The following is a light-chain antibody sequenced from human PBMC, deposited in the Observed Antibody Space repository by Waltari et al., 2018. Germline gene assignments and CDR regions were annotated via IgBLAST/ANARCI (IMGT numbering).Light chain of an antibody. CDR3: HSRETFSTRL. Sequence: SSDLTQHPSLSVALGQTVRITCQRASLRQYDASWYHQRPGQAPILVLYGPDNRPSGIPDRFSGSTSGNTASLTITGAQAEDEADYYCHSRETFSTRLFGGGTRLTV. V-gene: IGLV3-19*01. J-gene: IGLJ2*01. CDR1: SLRQYD. CDR2: GPD.